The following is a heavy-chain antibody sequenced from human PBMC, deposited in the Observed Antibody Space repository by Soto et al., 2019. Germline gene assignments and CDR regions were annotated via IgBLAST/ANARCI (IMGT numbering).Heavy chain of an antibody. Sequence: QVQLQESGPGLVKPSETLSLTCAVSGGSISSPNWWSWYRQPPGKGLEWIGEMYPSGSSNRNPSLNSRVTISLDTSKNHFSLKLTSLTAADTAMYYCAREGFVHRTDYWGQGIPVTVSS. CDR1: GGSISSPNW. V-gene: IGHV4-4*02. J-gene: IGHJ4*02. D-gene: IGHD3-16*02. CDR3: AREGFVHRTDY. CDR2: MYPSGSS.